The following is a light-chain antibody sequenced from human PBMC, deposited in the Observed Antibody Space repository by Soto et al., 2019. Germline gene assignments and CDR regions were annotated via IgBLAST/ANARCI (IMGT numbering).Light chain of an antibody. Sequence: EIVMTQSPATLSLSPGERATLSCRASQSVSSSYLSWYQQKPGQAPRLLIYGASTRATGIPARFSGSGSGTDFTLTISSLQPEDFAVYYCQQDYNLXPITFGQGTRLEIK. J-gene: IGKJ5*01. CDR1: QSVSSSY. CDR2: GAS. V-gene: IGKV3D-7*01. CDR3: QQDYNLXPIT.